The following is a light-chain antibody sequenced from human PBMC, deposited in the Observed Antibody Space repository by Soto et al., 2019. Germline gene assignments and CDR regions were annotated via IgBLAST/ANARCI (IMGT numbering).Light chain of an antibody. V-gene: IGLV2-14*01. CDR1: SSDVGGYKF. CDR2: EVN. CDR3: LSYTSANTRV. J-gene: IGLJ3*02. Sequence: QSVLTQPASVSASPGQSITISCTGTSSDVGGYKFVSWYQHHPGKAPKLMIYEVNNRPSGVSNRFSGSKSGNTASLTISGLQPEDEADYYCLSYTSANTRVFGGGTKHRP.